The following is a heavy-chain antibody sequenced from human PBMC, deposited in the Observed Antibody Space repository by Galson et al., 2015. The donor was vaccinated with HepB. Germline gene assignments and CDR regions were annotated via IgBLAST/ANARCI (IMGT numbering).Heavy chain of an antibody. J-gene: IGHJ4*02. D-gene: IGHD4-23*01. CDR2: ISSSSSYI. CDR3: ACEKDHYGGNPAPGS. Sequence: SLRLSCAASGFTFRSYSMNWVRQAPGKGLEWVSSISSSSSYIYYADSVKSRFTISRDNAKNSLYLQMNSLRAEDTAVYYCACEKDHYGGNPAPGSWGQGALVTVSS. CDR1: GFTFRSYS. V-gene: IGHV3-21*01.